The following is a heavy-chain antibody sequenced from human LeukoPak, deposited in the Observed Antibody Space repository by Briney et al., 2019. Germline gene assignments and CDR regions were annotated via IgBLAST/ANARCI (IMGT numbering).Heavy chain of an antibody. Sequence: GGSLRLSCAASGFTFSSYWMSWVRQAPGKGLEWVANIKQDGSEKYYVDSVKGRFTISRDNAKTSLYLQMNSLRAGDAAIYYCARVRYTSTWYPADYWGQGTLVTVSS. V-gene: IGHV3-7*01. CDR1: GFTFSSYW. J-gene: IGHJ4*02. CDR2: IKQDGSEK. CDR3: ARVRYTSTWYPADY. D-gene: IGHD6-13*01.